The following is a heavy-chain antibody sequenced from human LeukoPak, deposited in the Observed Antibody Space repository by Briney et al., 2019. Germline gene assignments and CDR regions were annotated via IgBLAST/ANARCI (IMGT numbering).Heavy chain of an antibody. D-gene: IGHD3-10*01. Sequence: SETLSLTCTVSGGSISSSGYYWGWIRQPPGKGLEWVGSVYYTGSTFYNPSLKSRVTTSVDTSKNRFSLNLSSVTAADTAVYYCARHRGRYYDSGSYYYFDYWGQGTLVTVSS. CDR2: VYYTGST. CDR1: GGSISSSGYY. CDR3: ARHRGRYYDSGSYYYFDY. J-gene: IGHJ4*02. V-gene: IGHV4-39*02.